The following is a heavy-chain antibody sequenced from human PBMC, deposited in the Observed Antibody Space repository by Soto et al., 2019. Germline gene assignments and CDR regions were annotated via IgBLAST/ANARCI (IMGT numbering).Heavy chain of an antibody. CDR2: ISATGST. J-gene: IGHJ4*02. Sequence: EVQVLDSGGGLVQPGGSQRLSCEASGFTFSNYAMSWVRQAPGKGLEWVSTISATGSTLYADSVKGRFTISSDNSKNTVYLQMNFLRAEDTAVYYCAKVSNKWAVAQRGYFYYRGQGTLVTVSS. CDR1: GFTFSNYA. CDR3: AKVSNKWAVAQRGYFYY. V-gene: IGHV3-23*01. D-gene: IGHD6-19*01.